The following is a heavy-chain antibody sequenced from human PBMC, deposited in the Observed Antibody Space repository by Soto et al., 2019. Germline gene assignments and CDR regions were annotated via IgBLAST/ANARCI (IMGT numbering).Heavy chain of an antibody. Sequence: SETLSLTCTVSGGSINSYYWSWIRQPPGKGLEWIGYVYYSGTTNYNPTLKSRITILVDTSENQFSLKLTSVTAADTAVYYCARHTDDILTGNEALDIWGQGTVVTVSS. D-gene: IGHD3-9*01. CDR1: GGSINSYY. CDR3: ARHTDDILTGNEALDI. V-gene: IGHV4-59*08. CDR2: VYYSGTT. J-gene: IGHJ3*02.